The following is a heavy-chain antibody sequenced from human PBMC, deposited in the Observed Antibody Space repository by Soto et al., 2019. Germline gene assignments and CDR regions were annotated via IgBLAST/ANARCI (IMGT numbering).Heavy chain of an antibody. CDR2: INSDGCNT. D-gene: IGHD3-3*01. Sequence: PGGSLRLSCAASGFTFSNYWMSWVRQDPGKGLVWVSRINSDGCNTSYADSVKGRFTISRDDAKNTLYLKMNSLRAEDTAVYYCARGPPITIFGVVTPYYYYGMDVWGQGTTVTVSS. CDR3: ARGPPITIFGVVTPYYYYGMDV. V-gene: IGHV3-74*01. CDR1: GFTFSNYW. J-gene: IGHJ6*02.